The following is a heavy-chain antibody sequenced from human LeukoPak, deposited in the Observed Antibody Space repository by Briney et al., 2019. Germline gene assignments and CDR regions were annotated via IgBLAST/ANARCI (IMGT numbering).Heavy chain of an antibody. Sequence: VGSLRLFCSASAFTFCSYGMHWFRRAPGKGLEEVAVISYDGSNKYYEDSVKGRFTISRDNSKNTLYLQMTSLRAEDTAVYYCAKAAYSSGWYEIDYWGQGTLVTVSS. V-gene: IGHV3-30*18. CDR1: AFTFCSYG. J-gene: IGHJ4*02. CDR2: ISYDGSNK. D-gene: IGHD6-19*01. CDR3: AKAAYSSGWYEIDY.